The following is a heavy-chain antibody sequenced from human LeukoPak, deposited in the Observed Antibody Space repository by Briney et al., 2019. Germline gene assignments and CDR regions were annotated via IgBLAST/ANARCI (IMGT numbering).Heavy chain of an antibody. J-gene: IGHJ6*02. CDR2: IYYSGST. D-gene: IGHD5-12*01. CDR3: ARDRGGSGYDLYYYYGMDV. CDR1: GGSISSVGYY. Sequence: SETLSLTCTLSGGSISSVGYYWSWIRQHPVNGLEWIGYIYYSGSTYYNPSLKSRVTISVDTSKNQFSLKLSSVTAADTAVYYCARDRGGSGYDLYYYYGMDVWGQGTTVTVSS. V-gene: IGHV4-31*03.